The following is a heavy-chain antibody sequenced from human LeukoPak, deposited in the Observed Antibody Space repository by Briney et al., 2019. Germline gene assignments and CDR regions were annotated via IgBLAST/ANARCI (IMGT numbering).Heavy chain of an antibody. CDR1: GFTFSSYS. D-gene: IGHD3-3*01. Sequence: SGGSLRLSCAASGFTFSSYSMNWVRQAPGKGLEWVSSISSSSSYIYYADSVKGRFTISRDNAKNSLYLQMNSLRAEDTAVYYCARAEWSNWYFDLWGRGTLVTVSS. J-gene: IGHJ2*01. CDR3: ARAEWSNWYFDL. V-gene: IGHV3-21*01. CDR2: ISSSSSYI.